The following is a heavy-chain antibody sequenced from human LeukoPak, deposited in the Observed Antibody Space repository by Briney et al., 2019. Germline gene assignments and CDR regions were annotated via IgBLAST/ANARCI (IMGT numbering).Heavy chain of an antibody. J-gene: IGHJ4*02. V-gene: IGHV3-48*03. CDR3: ARAQLLRLENFLDY. Sequence: PGGSLRLSCAASGFTSSNYEMNWVRQAPGQGLEWVSYISRGGSDIYYADSVKGRFTISSDNAKNSVYLQMNSLRAEDTAVYYCARAQLLRLENFLDYWGREPWSPSPQ. CDR1: GFTSSNYE. D-gene: IGHD4-23*01. CDR2: ISRGGSDI.